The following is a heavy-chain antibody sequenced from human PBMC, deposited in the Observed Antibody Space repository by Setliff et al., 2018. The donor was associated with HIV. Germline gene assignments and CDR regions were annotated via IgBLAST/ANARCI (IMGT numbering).Heavy chain of an antibody. J-gene: IGHJ4*02. V-gene: IGHV3-11*04. CDR3: AGSRGYFVKAE. CDR1: GFTFSDYY. D-gene: IGHD3-22*01. Sequence: GGSLRLSCTASGFTFSDYYMSWIRQSPGKGLEWISYISSSGTTIYCADSVKGRFTISRDNAKNSLYLEMNSLRAEETAVYYCAGSRGYFVKAEWGQGTLVTVSS. CDR2: ISSSGTTI.